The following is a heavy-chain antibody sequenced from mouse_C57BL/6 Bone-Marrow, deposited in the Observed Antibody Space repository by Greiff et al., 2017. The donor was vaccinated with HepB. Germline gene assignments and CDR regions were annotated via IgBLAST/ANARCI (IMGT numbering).Heavy chain of an antibody. Sequence: VQLVESGPGLVQPSQSLSITCTVSGFSLTSYGVHWVRQSPGKGLEWLGVIWSGGSTDYNAAFISRLSISKDNSKSQVFFNMNSLQADDTAIYYCAREGVTTGYWYFDVWGTGTTVTVSS. J-gene: IGHJ1*03. CDR3: AREGVTTGYWYFDV. V-gene: IGHV2-2*01. D-gene: IGHD2-5*01. CDR1: GFSLTSYG. CDR2: IWSGGST.